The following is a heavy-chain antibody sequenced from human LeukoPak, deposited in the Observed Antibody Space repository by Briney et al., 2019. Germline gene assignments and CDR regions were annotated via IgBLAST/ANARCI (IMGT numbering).Heavy chain of an antibody. D-gene: IGHD1-26*01. CDR3: ATWGASGSFTALEAFDI. V-gene: IGHV3-30*03. CDR2: ISYDGSNK. CDR1: GFTFSSYG. J-gene: IGHJ3*02. Sequence: PGGSLRLSCAASGFTFSSYGMHWVRQAPGKGLEWVAVISYDGSNKYYADSVKGRFTISRDNSKNTLYLQMNSLRAEDTAVYYCATWGASGSFTALEAFDIWGQGTMVTVSS.